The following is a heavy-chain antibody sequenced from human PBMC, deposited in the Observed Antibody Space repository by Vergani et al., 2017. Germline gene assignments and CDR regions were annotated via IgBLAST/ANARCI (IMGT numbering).Heavy chain of an antibody. V-gene: IGHV4-39*01. Sequence: QLQLQESGPGLVKPSETLSLTCTVSGGSISSSSYYWGWIRQPPGKGLEWIGSIYYSGSTYYNPALNSRVTISVDTSKNQFSLKLSSVTAADTAVYYCARRIAAKGEWFDPWGQGTLVTVSS. CDR3: ARRIAAKGEWFDP. CDR1: GGSISSSSYY. CDR2: IYYSGST. J-gene: IGHJ5*02. D-gene: IGHD2-15*01.